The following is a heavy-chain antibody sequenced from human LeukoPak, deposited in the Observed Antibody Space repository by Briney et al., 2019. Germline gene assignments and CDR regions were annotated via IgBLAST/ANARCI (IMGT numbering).Heavy chain of an antibody. J-gene: IGHJ6*02. CDR1: GGSISSYY. CDR2: IYYSGST. Sequence: PSETLSLTCTVSGGSISSYYWSWIRQPPGKGLEWIGYIYYSGSTNYNPSLKSRVTISVDTSKNQFSLKLSSVTAADTAVYYCARGNPQQLVLGYYYYGMDVWGQGTTVTVSS. D-gene: IGHD6-13*01. CDR3: ARGNPQQLVLGYYYYGMDV. V-gene: IGHV4-59*01.